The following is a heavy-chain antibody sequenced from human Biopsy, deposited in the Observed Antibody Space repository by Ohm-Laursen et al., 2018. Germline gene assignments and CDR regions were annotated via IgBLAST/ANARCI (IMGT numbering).Heavy chain of an antibody. Sequence: GSLRLSCAASGFSVNDNYMSWVRQAPGKGLEWVSFIYGDGRTFYAGSVKDRFTLSRDTSNNLMFLQMDSLRADDTAVYYCARGGIVSVHSYGRMGLSYFDSWGQGILVTVAS. D-gene: IGHD5-18*01. CDR1: GFSVNDNY. J-gene: IGHJ4*02. CDR3: ARGGIVSVHSYGRMGLSYFDS. CDR2: IYGDGRT. V-gene: IGHV3-53*01.